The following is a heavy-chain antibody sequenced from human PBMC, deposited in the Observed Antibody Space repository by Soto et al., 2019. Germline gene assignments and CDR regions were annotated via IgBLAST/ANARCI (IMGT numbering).Heavy chain of an antibody. D-gene: IGHD3-22*01. CDR2: IHYSGIT. J-gene: IGHJ4*02. Sequence: PSETLSPTCTVSGGSVSSGGYYWNWIRQPPGKGLEWIGYIHYSGITSYNPSLKSRVTISVYTSNNQFSLKLSSVTAADTAVYYCARDVGHYYDSSGFDYWGQGTLVTVSS. CDR1: GGSVSSGGYY. CDR3: ARDVGHYYDSSGFDY. V-gene: IGHV4-31*03.